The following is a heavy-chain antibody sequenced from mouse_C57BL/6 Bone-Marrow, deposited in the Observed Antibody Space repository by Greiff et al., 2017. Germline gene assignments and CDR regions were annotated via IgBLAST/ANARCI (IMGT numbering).Heavy chain of an antibody. Sequence: VQLQQPGAELVKPGASVKMSCKASGYTFTSYWITWVKQRPGQGLEWIGDINPGSGSTNYHEKFKSKATLTVDTSSNTAYMQLSSLTSEDSAVYDWARPYYSSYGYFDVWGKGTTVTVSS. CDR3: ARPYYSSYGYFDV. CDR2: INPGSGST. V-gene: IGHV1-55*01. J-gene: IGHJ1*03. CDR1: GYTFTSYW. D-gene: IGHD2-5*01.